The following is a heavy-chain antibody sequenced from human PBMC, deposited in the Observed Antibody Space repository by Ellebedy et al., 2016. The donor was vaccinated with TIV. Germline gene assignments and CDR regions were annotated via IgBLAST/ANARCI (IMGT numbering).Heavy chain of an antibody. V-gene: IGHV4-39*01. CDR1: GGSISSSSYY. D-gene: IGHD6-19*01. CDR3: ARGVAWLPKLDY. CDR2: IYYSGST. Sequence: SETLSLTCAVYGGSISSSSYYWGWIRQPPGKGLEWIGSIYYSGSTYYNPSLKSRVTISVDTSKNQFSLKLSSVTAADTAVYYCARGVAWLPKLDYWGQGTLVTVSS. J-gene: IGHJ4*02.